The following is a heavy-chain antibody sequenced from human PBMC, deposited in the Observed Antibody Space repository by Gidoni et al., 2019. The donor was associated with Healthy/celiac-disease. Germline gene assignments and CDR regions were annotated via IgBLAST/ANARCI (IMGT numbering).Heavy chain of an antibody. D-gene: IGHD1-1*01. CDR2: IYYSGST. Sequence: QVQLQESGPGLVKPSETLSLTCTVSGGSISSYYWSWIRQPPGKGLEWIGYIYYSGSTNYNPSLKSRVTISVDTSKNQFSLKRSSVTAADTAVYYCARHESGTAFDYWGQGTLVTVSS. V-gene: IGHV4-59*08. CDR3: ARHESGTAFDY. J-gene: IGHJ4*02. CDR1: GGSISSYY.